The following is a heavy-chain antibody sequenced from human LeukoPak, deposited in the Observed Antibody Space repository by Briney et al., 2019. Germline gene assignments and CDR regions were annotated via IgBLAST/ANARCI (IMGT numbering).Heavy chain of an antibody. J-gene: IGHJ4*02. D-gene: IGHD5-12*01. CDR1: GGSFSGYY. V-gene: IGHV4-34*01. CDR3: ARTSHYVDIAATIPYGIYYFDY. CDR2: INHSGST. Sequence: SETLSLTCAVYGGSFSGYYWSWIRQPPGKGLEWIGEINHSGSTNYNPSLKSRVTISVDTSKNQFSLKLSSVTAADTAVYYCARTSHYVDIAATIPYGIYYFDYWGQGTLVTVSS.